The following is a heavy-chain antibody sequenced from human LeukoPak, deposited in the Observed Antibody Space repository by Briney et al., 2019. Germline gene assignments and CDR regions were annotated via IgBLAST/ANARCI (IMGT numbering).Heavy chain of an antibody. CDR2: IYYSGST. Sequence: PSETLSLTCTVSGGSISSSSYYWGWIRQPPGKGLEWIGSIYYSGSTYYNPSLKSRVTISVDTSKTQFSLKLSSVTAADTAVYYCAREGVTKYYFDYWGQGTLVTVSS. CDR3: AREGVTKYYFDY. CDR1: GGSISSSSYY. V-gene: IGHV4-39*07. J-gene: IGHJ4*02. D-gene: IGHD4-11*01.